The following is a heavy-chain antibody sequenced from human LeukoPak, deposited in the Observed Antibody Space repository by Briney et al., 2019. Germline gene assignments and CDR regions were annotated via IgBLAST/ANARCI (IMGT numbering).Heavy chain of an antibody. V-gene: IGHV3-30*02. Sequence: PGGSLRLSCAPSGFTFSSYGMHWVRQAPGKGLEGVAFIRYDGSNTYYADSVKGRFTISRDNSKNTLYLQMNSLRAEDTAVYYCAKDTDGYDSSGYADYWGQGTLVTVSS. CDR3: AKDTDGYDSSGYADY. CDR1: GFTFSSYG. J-gene: IGHJ4*02. CDR2: IRYDGSNT. D-gene: IGHD3-22*01.